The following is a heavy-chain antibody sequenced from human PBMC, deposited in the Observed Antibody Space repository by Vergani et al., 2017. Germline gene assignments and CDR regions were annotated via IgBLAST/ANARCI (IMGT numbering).Heavy chain of an antibody. CDR2: INPNSGGT. Sequence: QVQLVQSGAEVKKPGASVKVSCKASGYTFTGYYMHWVRQAPGQGLEWMGWINPNSGGTNYAQKFQGRVTMTRDTSISTAYMEVSRLRSDDTAVYYCARAYRELRSIATAFNYYYMDFWGKGTTVTVSS. CDR1: GYTFTGYY. V-gene: IGHV1-2*02. J-gene: IGHJ6*03. CDR3: ARAYRELRSIATAFNYYYMDF. D-gene: IGHD6-13*01.